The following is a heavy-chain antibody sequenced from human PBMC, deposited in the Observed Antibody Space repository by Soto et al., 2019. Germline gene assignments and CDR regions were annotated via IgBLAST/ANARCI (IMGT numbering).Heavy chain of an antibody. D-gene: IGHD3-3*01. CDR2: IIPIFGTA. CDR1: GYTFTSYY. Sequence: ASVKVSCKASGYTFTSYYMHWVRQAPGQGLEWMGGIIPIFGTANYAQKFQGRVTITADESTSTAYMELSSLRSEDTAVYYCASGGRFLEWLPFGFDYWGQGTLVTVSS. J-gene: IGHJ4*02. CDR3: ASGGRFLEWLPFGFDY. V-gene: IGHV1-69*13.